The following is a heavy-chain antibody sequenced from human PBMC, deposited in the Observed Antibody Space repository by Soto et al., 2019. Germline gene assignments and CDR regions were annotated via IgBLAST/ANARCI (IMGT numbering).Heavy chain of an antibody. CDR1: GGSISSGGYY. CDR3: ARDPGEPSTEKYYYMDV. J-gene: IGHJ6*03. Sequence: SETLSLTCTVSGGSISSGGYYWSWIRQHPGKGLEWIGYIYYSGSTYYNPSLKSRVTISVDTSKNQFSLKLSSVTAADTAVYYCARDPGEPSTEKYYYMDVWGKGTTVTVSS. V-gene: IGHV4-31*03. CDR2: IYYSGST.